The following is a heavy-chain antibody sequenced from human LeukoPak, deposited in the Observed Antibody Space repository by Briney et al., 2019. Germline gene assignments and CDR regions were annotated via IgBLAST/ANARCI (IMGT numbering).Heavy chain of an antibody. CDR1: GGSISTSSCF. CDR2: IYYSGIT. Sequence: SETLSLTCTVSGGSISTSSCFWGWIRQPPGKGLEWIGSIYYSGITFYNPSLKSRLTISVDTSKNQFSLKLTSVTAADTAVYYCARPLDTTFFNAFDIWGQGTMVTVSS. J-gene: IGHJ3*02. CDR3: ARPLDTTFFNAFDI. D-gene: IGHD2/OR15-2a*01. V-gene: IGHV4-39*01.